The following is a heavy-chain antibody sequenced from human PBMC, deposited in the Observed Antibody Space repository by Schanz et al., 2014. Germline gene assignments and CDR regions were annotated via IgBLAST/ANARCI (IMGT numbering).Heavy chain of an antibody. V-gene: IGHV4-30-4*07. D-gene: IGHD4-17*01. Sequence: QVQLQESGPRLVKPSQTLSLTCTVSGGSISSGAYSWSWIRQPPGKRPEWIGYIYSSGSTYYNPSLKSRVSMSIDTSKNQFSLKLSSVPAADTAVYYCARDRGMTTSDYYYGMDVWGQGTTVTVSS. CDR3: ARDRGMTTSDYYYGMDV. CDR2: IYSSGST. J-gene: IGHJ6*02. CDR1: GGSISSGAYS.